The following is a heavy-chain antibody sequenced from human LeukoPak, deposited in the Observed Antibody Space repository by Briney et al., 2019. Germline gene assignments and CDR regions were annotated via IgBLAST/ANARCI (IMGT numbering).Heavy chain of an antibody. V-gene: IGHV1-46*01. CDR3: ASAIDKTIYGAPIPAF. CDR2: MFPSGGTL. D-gene: IGHD3-3*01. J-gene: IGHJ4*02. Sequence: ASVKVSCKASGYTLTDENVHWVRQAPGQGLEWMGMMFPSGGTLGYAQKFQGRLTLDRDMPTSTVYMELRSLTSDDSAIYYCASAIDKTIYGAPIPAFWGQGTLVTVSS. CDR1: GYTLTDEN.